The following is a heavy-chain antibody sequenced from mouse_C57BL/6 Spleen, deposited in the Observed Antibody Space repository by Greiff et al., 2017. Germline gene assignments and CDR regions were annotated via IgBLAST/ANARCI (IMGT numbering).Heavy chain of an antibody. CDR3: ARAPYLTGPFDY. V-gene: IGHV3-1*01. CDR1: GYSITRGYD. J-gene: IGHJ2*01. D-gene: IGHD4-1*01. Sequence: ESGPGMVKPSQSLSLTCTVTGYSITRGYDWHWIRHFPGNKLEWMGYISYSGSTNYNPSLKSRISITHDTSKNHFFLKLNSVTTEDTATYYCARAPYLTGPFDYWGQGTTLTVSS. CDR2: ISYSGST.